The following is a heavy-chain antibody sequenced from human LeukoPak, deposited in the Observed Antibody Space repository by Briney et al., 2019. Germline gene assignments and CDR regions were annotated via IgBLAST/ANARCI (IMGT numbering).Heavy chain of an antibody. V-gene: IGHV4-38-2*02. J-gene: IGHJ4*02. Sequence: PSETLSLTCTVSGYSISSGYYWGWIRQPPGKGLEWIGSIYHSGSTYYNPSLKSRVTISVDTSKNQFSLKLSSVTAADTAVYYCARKESGSNYYFDYWGQGTLVTVSS. CDR2: IYHSGST. CDR1: GYSISSGYY. D-gene: IGHD2-15*01. CDR3: ARKESGSNYYFDY.